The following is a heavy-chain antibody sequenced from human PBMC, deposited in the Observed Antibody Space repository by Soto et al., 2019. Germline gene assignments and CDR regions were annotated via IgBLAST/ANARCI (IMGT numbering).Heavy chain of an antibody. Sequence: SVKVSCKASGGTFSSYAISWVRQAPGQGLEWMGGIIPIFGTANYAQKFQGRVTITADESTSTAYMELSSLRSEDPAVYYCARAKQEDGYCFYGMGVWGQETTVTVS. J-gene: IGHJ6*02. CDR1: GGTFSSYA. CDR2: IIPIFGTA. D-gene: IGHD6-13*01. CDR3: ARAKQEDGYCFYGMGV. V-gene: IGHV1-69*13.